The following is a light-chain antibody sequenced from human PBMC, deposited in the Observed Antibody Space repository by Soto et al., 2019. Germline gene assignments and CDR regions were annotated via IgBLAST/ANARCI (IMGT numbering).Light chain of an antibody. J-gene: IGKJ1*01. CDR3: QQYGSSPWT. V-gene: IGKV3-20*01. Sequence: EIVLTQSPGTLSLSPGERATLSCRASQSVSSSYLAWYQQKPGQAPRLLIYGASSRATGIPDRCSGSGPGTDFTLTISRLEPEDFAVYYCQQYGSSPWTFGQGTKV. CDR1: QSVSSSY. CDR2: GAS.